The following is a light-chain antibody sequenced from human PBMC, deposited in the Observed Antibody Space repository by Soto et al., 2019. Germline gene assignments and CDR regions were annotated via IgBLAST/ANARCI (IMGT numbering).Light chain of an antibody. CDR2: DVS. Sequence: QSALTQPASVSGSPGQTITISCTGTSSDVGGYNFVSWYQQHPGKAPKLIIYDVSNRPSGVSTRFSGSRSGNTASLTISGLQAEHEANYFCSSYSSTNTLGVFGGGTQLTVL. J-gene: IGLJ2*01. CDR1: SSDVGGYNF. V-gene: IGLV2-14*01. CDR3: SSYSSTNTLGV.